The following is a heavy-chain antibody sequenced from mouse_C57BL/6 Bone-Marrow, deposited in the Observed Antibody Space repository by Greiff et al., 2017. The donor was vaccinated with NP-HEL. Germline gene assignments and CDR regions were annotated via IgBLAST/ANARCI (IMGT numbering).Heavy chain of an antibody. V-gene: IGHV14-4*01. CDR2: IDPENGDT. CDR3: TVVSGYLYY. Sequence: EVQLQQSGAELVRPGASVKLSCTASGFNIKGDYMHWVKQRPERGLEWIGWIDPENGDTKYDSKFQGKATITADTSSNTAYLQLSSLTSEDTAVYDWTVVSGYLYYWGQGTTLTVTS. D-gene: IGHD3-1*01. CDR1: GFNIKGDY. J-gene: IGHJ2*01.